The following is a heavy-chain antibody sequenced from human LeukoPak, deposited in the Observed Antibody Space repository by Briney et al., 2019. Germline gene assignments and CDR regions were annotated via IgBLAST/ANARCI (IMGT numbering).Heavy chain of an antibody. J-gene: IGHJ4*02. CDR2: IDTNKGNT. CDR3: ARDYCSSPSYQDGLFEF. D-gene: IGHD2-2*01. Sequence: GASVKVSCRASGYSFLGYGISWVRQAPGKGLEWMGWIDTNKGNTSYAQHFQGRLTLTTDTSTSTAYMELRSLRSDDTAVYYCARDYCSSPSYQDGLFEFWGQGTPVTVSS. V-gene: IGHV1-18*04. CDR1: GYSFLGYG.